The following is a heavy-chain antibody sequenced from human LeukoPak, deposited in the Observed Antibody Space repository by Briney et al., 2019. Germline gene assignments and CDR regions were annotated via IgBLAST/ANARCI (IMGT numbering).Heavy chain of an antibody. CDR1: GFTFSSYS. CDR3: ARYCSSTSCPISYYFDY. Sequence: GGSLRLSCAASGFTFSSYSMNWVRQAPGKGLEWVSSISSSSSYIYYADSVKDRFTISRDNAKNSLYLQMNSLRAEDTAVYYCARYCSSTSCPISYYFDYWGQGTLVTVSS. J-gene: IGHJ4*02. V-gene: IGHV3-21*01. D-gene: IGHD2-2*01. CDR2: ISSSSSYI.